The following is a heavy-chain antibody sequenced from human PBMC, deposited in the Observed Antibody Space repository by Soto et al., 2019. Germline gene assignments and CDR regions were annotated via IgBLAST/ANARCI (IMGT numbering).Heavy chain of an antibody. Sequence: GSLRLSCAASGFTFSSYAMSWVRQAPGKGLEWVSAISGSGGSTYYADSVKGRFIISRDNSKNTLYLQMNSLRAEDTAVYYCAKTLGWSWEYYFDYRGQGTLVTVSS. V-gene: IGHV3-23*01. J-gene: IGHJ4*02. D-gene: IGHD3-10*01. CDR3: AKTLGWSWEYYFDY. CDR1: GFTFSSYA. CDR2: ISGSGGST.